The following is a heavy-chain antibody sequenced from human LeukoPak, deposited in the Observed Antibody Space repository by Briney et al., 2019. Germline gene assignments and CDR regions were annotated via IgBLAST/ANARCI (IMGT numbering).Heavy chain of an antibody. V-gene: IGHV3-7*01. CDR2: IKEDGSEK. CDR1: GFTFSSYW. Sequence: GGSLRLSCAASGFTFSSYWMSWVRQAPGKGLEWVANIKEDGSEKYHVDSVKGRFTISRDNPKNPLYLQMNSLRAEDSAVYYCAREAVAGSLYYNYYMDVWGKGTTVTVSS. D-gene: IGHD6-19*01. CDR3: AREAVAGSLYYNYYMDV. J-gene: IGHJ6*03.